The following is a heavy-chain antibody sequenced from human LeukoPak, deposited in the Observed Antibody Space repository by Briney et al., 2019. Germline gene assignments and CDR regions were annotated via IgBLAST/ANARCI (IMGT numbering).Heavy chain of an antibody. V-gene: IGHV3-7*04. CDR2: IGQDGTEK. CDR1: GFTLSSYW. CDR3: ARGWAAIDS. Sequence: PGGSLRLSCAASGFTLSSYWMTWARQAPGKGLEWVANIGQDGTEKYSVDSVKGRFTISRDNAKNSLYLQMNSLRAEDTGVYYCARGWAAIDSWGQGTLVTVSS. J-gene: IGHJ4*02. D-gene: IGHD5-18*01.